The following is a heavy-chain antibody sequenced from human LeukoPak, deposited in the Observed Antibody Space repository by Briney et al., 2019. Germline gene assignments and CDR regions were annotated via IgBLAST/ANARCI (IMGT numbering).Heavy chain of an antibody. Sequence: GASVKVSCKASGYTFTGYDMHWVRQAPGQGLEWMGRINPNSGGTNYAQKFQGRVTMTRDTSISTAYMELSRLRSDDTAVYYCARGGSYDFWSGYSSYFDYWGQGTLVTVSS. CDR2: INPNSGGT. V-gene: IGHV1-2*06. J-gene: IGHJ4*02. CDR3: ARGGSYDFWSGYSSYFDY. D-gene: IGHD3-3*01. CDR1: GYTFTGYD.